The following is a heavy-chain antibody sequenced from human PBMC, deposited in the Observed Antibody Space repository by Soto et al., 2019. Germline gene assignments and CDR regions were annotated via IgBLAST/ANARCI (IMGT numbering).Heavy chain of an antibody. J-gene: IGHJ3*02. D-gene: IGHD2-15*01. CDR3: APHVSCSGGSCQYDAFAI. V-gene: IGHV3-23*01. Sequence: EVQVLESGGGLVQPGGSLRLSCEGSGFTVSSHAMTWIRQAPGKGPEWVSTITADGGTYYADSVKGRFAMSRDTSGSTMYLQKTSLGAEDTATYYCAPHVSCSGGSCQYDAFAIRGQGTMVTVSS. CDR2: ITADGGT. CDR1: GFTVSSHA.